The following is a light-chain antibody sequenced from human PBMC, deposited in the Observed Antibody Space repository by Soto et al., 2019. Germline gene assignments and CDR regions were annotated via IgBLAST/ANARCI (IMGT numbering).Light chain of an antibody. CDR1: QSISSY. V-gene: IGKV1-39*01. CDR3: QQSYS. CDR2: AAS. J-gene: IGKJ4*01. Sequence: DIQMTQSPSSLSASVGDRVTITCRASQSISSYLNWYQQKPGKAPKLLIYAASSLQSGVPSRFSGGGSGTDFTLTISSRQPEDVATDYCQQSYSFGGRTKVEIK.